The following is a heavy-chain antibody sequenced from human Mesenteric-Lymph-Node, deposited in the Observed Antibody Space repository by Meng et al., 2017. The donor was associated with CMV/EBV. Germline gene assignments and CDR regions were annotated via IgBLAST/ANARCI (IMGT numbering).Heavy chain of an antibody. CDR1: NVSSNNAA. CDR3: ARSSFLVPAAPFDY. D-gene: IGHD2-2*01. V-gene: IGHV6-1*01. CDR2: TYYRSKWFS. J-gene: IGHJ4*02. Sequence: NVSSNNAAWNWIRQSPSRGLEWLGRTYYRSKWFSDYAVSVKSRITINPDTAKNQFSLHLNSVTPEDTAVYSCARSSFLVPAAPFDYWGQGTLVTVSS.